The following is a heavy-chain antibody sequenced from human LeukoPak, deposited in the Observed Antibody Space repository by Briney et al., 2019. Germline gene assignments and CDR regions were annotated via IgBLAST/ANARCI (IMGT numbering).Heavy chain of an antibody. CDR1: GTTFDSHY. CDR3: ASAAGWESAN. D-gene: IGHD1-26*01. J-gene: IGHJ4*02. CDR2: INQDGSEK. Sequence: GGSLRLSCAASGTTFDSHYMTWVRQTPEKGLEWVANINQDGSEKNYVDSVKSRFTISRDHAKKSLYLQMNSLRAEDTAVYYCASAAGWESANWGQGTLVPVSS. V-gene: IGHV3-7*01.